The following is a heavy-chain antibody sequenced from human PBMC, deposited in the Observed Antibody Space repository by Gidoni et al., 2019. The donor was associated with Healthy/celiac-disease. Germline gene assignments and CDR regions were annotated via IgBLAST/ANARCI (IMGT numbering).Heavy chain of an antibody. V-gene: IGHV3-23*01. J-gene: IGHJ4*02. CDR3: AKDLGRSSWFFDY. CDR2: SSGSGGST. D-gene: IGHD6-13*01. Sequence: VQLLESGGGLVQPGGSLRLSCAASGVTFSSYAMGWVRQAPGKGLEWVSASSGSGGSTYYADSVKGRFTISRDNSKNTLYLQMNSLRAEDTAVYYCAKDLGRSSWFFDYWGQGTLVTVSS. CDR1: GVTFSSYA.